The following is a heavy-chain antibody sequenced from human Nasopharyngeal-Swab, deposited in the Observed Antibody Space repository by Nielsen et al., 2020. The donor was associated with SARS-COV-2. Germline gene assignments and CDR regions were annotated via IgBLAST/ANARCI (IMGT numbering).Heavy chain of an antibody. CDR2: ISDSVGTT. CDR3: ANAFYCSGGSCHHEGIVY. J-gene: IGHJ4*02. Sequence: WIRQPPGKGLEWVSTISDSVGTTYYADSVKGRFTISRDNSRNTVFLQMNSLRAEDTAVYYCANAFYCSGGSCHHEGIVYWGQGTLVTVSS. D-gene: IGHD2-15*01. V-gene: IGHV3-23*01.